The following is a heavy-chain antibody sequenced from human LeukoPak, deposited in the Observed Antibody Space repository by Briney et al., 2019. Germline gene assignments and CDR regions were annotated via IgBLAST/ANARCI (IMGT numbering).Heavy chain of an antibody. CDR2: ISYDGSNK. J-gene: IGHJ4*02. Sequence: GGSLRLSCAASGFTFSSYGMHWVRQAPGQGLEWVAVISYDGSNKYYADSVKGRFTISRDNSKNTPYLQMNSLRAEDTAVYYCARHGNCYGSGSYYWGQGTLVTVSS. D-gene: IGHD3-10*01. CDR1: GFTFSSYG. V-gene: IGHV3-30*03. CDR3: ARHGNCYGSGSYY.